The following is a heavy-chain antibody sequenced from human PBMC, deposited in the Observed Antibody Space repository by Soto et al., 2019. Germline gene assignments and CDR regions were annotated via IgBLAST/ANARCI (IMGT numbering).Heavy chain of an antibody. CDR1: GFTFGDYA. D-gene: IGHD5-12*01. V-gene: IGHV3-49*03. Sequence: AGGSLRLSCTASGFTFGDYAMSWFRQAPGKGLEWVGFIRSKAYGGTTEYAASVKGRFTISGDESKSIAYLQMNSLKTEDTAVYYCTRAHGMTGYSGYDGRGYYYYYGMDVWGQGTTVTVSS. CDR3: TRAHGMTGYSGYDGRGYYYYYGMDV. J-gene: IGHJ6*02. CDR2: IRSKAYGGTT.